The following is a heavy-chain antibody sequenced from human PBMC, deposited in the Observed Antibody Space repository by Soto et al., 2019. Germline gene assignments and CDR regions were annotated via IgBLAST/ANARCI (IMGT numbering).Heavy chain of an antibody. CDR2: IRSKAKSYAT. J-gene: IGHJ3*02. V-gene: IGHV3-73*01. CDR1: GFTFSSYG. D-gene: IGHD3-10*01. CDR3: TRPNGDDAFDI. Sequence: GGSLRLSCVASGFTFSSYGMHWVRQASGKGLEWVGRIRSKAKSYATAYAVSVKGRFIISRDDSKNTAFLQMNSLKTEDAAVYYCTRPNGDDAFDIWGQGTTVTVSS.